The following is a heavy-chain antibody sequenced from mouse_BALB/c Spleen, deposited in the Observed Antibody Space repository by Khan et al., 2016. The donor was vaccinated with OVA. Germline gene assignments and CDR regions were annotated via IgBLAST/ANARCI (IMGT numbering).Heavy chain of an antibody. J-gene: IGHJ3*01. CDR1: GYTFTDFN. V-gene: IGHV1S29*02. CDR2: IFPNSGAT. Sequence: VQLQQSGPELVKPGASVKISCKASGYTFTDFNLDWVRQSPGRSLEWIGYIFPNSGATGYNQKFKTKATLTVDTSSSTAYLQLRSLTSDDSAVYCWSRSGYGSFGFWGQGTLVTVSA. D-gene: IGHD1-2*01. CDR3: SRSGYGSFGF.